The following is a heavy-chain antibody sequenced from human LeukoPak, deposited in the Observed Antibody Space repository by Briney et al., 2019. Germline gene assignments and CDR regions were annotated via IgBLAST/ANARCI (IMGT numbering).Heavy chain of an antibody. CDR3: ARGWQLGGYYYYGMDV. V-gene: IGHV1-3*01. Sequence: ASVKVSCKVSGYTFTSYAMHWVRQAPGQRLEWMGWINAGNGNTKYSQKFQGRVTITRDTSASTAYMELSSLRSKDTAVYYCARGWQLGGYYYYGMDVWGQGTTVTVSS. J-gene: IGHJ6*02. D-gene: IGHD6-6*01. CDR2: INAGNGNT. CDR1: GYTFTSYA.